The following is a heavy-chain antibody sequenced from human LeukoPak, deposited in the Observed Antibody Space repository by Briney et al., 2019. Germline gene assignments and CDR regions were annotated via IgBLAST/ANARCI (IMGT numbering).Heavy chain of an antibody. CDR1: GFTFSSYG. CDR2: IRYDGSNK. CDR3: AKDPVIAAAGTAY. D-gene: IGHD6-13*01. V-gene: IGHV3-30*02. J-gene: IGHJ4*02. Sequence: GGSLRLSCAASGFTFSSYGMHWVRQAPGKGLEWVAFIRYDGSNKYYADSVKGRFTISRDNSKNTLYLQMNSLRAEDTAVYYCAKDPVIAAAGTAYWGQGTLVTVSS.